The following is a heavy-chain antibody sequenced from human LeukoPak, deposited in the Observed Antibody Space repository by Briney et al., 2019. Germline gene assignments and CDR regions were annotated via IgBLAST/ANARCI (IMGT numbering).Heavy chain of an antibody. CDR3: ARQVGPDY. Sequence: GGSLRLSCAASGFTFRNYAMAWFRQAPGKGLEWVSAISGSGANRYFADSVKGRFTISRDNSRNALYLQMNSLRAEDTAVHFCARQVGPDYWGQGTLVTVSS. CDR2: ISGSGANR. V-gene: IGHV3-23*01. CDR1: GFTFRNYA. J-gene: IGHJ4*02.